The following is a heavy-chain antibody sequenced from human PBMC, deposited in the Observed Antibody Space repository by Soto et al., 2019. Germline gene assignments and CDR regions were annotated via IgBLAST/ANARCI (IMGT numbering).Heavy chain of an antibody. J-gene: IGHJ4*02. D-gene: IGHD1-26*01. CDR1: GYTLTRYA. Sequence: ASVKVSCQASGYTLTRYAITWVRQAPGQGLEWVGWISPYNSNTKYAQKFQGRVTMTTDTSTGTAYMEVRSLRSDDTAVYYCARGNSGRYYNGYYFDYWGQGTLVTVSS. V-gene: IGHV1-18*01. CDR3: ARGNSGRYYNGYYFDY. CDR2: ISPYNSNT.